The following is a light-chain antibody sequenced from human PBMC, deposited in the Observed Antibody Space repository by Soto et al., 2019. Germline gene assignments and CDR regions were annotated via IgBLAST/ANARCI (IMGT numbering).Light chain of an antibody. J-gene: IGLJ1*01. V-gene: IGLV2-14*01. Sequence: QSALTQPASVSGSPGQSITISCTGTGSDIGGYNHVSWYQHHPGKAPKLIIYEVTNWPSGVSNRFSGSKSGNTASLTISGLQAEDEADYYCSSYTSSTTYVFATVTKLTVL. CDR2: EVT. CDR1: GSDIGGYNH. CDR3: SSYTSSTTYV.